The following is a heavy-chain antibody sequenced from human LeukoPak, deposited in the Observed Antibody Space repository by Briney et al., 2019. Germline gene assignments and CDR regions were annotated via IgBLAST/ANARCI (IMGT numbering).Heavy chain of an antibody. CDR3: AKEPTSRGYNDIDY. CDR2: IHSDGSKK. CDR1: GFTFSTYA. D-gene: IGHD3-22*01. V-gene: IGHV3-30*02. Sequence: GGSLRLSCAASGFTFSTYAMHWVRQAPGKGLEWVACIHSDGSKKYYADSVKGRSTISRDNSKNTLSLQMNSLRAEDTAVYYCAKEPTSRGYNDIDYWGQGTLVTVSS. J-gene: IGHJ4*02.